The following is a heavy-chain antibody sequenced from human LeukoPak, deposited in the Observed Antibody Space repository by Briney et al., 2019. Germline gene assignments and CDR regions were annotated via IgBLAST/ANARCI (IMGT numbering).Heavy chain of an antibody. CDR3: ARQYYDFWSVFYPADYYFDY. CDR1: GFSFSDFG. D-gene: IGHD3-3*01. Sequence: GGSLRLSCAASGFSFSDFGMNWVRQAPGKGLEWVSSISAHSRYIYYADSVKGRFTISRDNAQTSLYLEMNSLRGEDSAVYYCARQYYDFWSVFYPADYYFDYWGRGPLVTVSS. CDR2: ISAHSRYI. V-gene: IGHV3-21*01. J-gene: IGHJ4*02.